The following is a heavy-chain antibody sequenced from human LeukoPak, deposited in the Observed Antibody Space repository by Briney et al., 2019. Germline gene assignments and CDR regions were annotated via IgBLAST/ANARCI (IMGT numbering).Heavy chain of an antibody. CDR1: GFTFSSYS. V-gene: IGHV3-30*18. CDR3: AKVYPDGLSFVIDY. CDR2: ISYDGSNK. J-gene: IGHJ4*02. Sequence: PGGSLRLSCAASGFTFSSYSIHWVRQAPGKGLEWVAVISYDGSNKYYAESVKGRFTISRDNSKNTLYLQMNSLRAEDTAVYYCAKVYPDGLSFVIDYWGQGTLVTVSS. D-gene: IGHD2/OR15-2a*01.